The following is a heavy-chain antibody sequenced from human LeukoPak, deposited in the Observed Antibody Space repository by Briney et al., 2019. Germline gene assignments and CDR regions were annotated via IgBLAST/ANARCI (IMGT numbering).Heavy chain of an antibody. D-gene: IGHD3-3*01. J-gene: IGHJ6*03. CDR1: GGTFSSYA. Sequence: SVKVSXKASGGTFSSYAISWVRQAPGQGLEWMGGIIPIFGTANYAQKFQGRVTITADESTSTAYMELSSLRSEDTAVYYCARGSRDFWSDYYYMDVWGKGTTVTVSS. CDR2: IIPIFGTA. CDR3: ARGSRDFWSDYYYMDV. V-gene: IGHV1-69*01.